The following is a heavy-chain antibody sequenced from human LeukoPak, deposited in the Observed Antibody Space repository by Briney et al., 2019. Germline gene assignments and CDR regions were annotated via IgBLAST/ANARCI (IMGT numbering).Heavy chain of an antibody. J-gene: IGHJ5*02. V-gene: IGHV1-69*04. CDR3: ARTTTVTTALGFDP. CDR2: IIPILGIA. D-gene: IGHD4-17*01. Sequence: ALVKVSCKASGGTFSSYAISWVRQAPGQGLEWMGRIIPILGIANYAQKFQGRVTITADKSTSTAYMELSSLRSEDTAVYYCARTTTVTTALGFDPWGQGTLVTVSS. CDR1: GGTFSSYA.